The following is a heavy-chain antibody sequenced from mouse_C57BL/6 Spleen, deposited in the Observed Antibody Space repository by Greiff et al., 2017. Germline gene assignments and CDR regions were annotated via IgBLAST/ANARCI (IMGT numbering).Heavy chain of an antibody. CDR2: INPNNGGT. Sequence: EVQLQQSGPELVKPGASVKISCKASGYTFTDYYMNWVKQSHGKSLEWIGDINPNNGGTSYNQKFKGKATLTVDKSSSTAYMELRSLTSEDSAVYYCAREDDGYWGAWFAYWGQGTLVTVSA. CDR3: AREDDGYWGAWFAY. CDR1: GYTFTDYY. J-gene: IGHJ3*01. V-gene: IGHV1-26*01. D-gene: IGHD2-3*01.